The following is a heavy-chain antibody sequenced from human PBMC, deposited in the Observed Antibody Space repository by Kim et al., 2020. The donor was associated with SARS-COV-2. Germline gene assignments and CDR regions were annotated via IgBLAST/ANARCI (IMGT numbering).Heavy chain of an antibody. Sequence: GGSLRLSCEASGFTFGRYAMSWARQAPGKGLEWVSTISDVGVRTHYADSVKGRFTISRDNSKSTLFLHMNSLRAEDTAVYYCEASDYWGQGSLVTVSS. CDR3: EASDY. J-gene: IGHJ4*02. CDR1: GFTFGRYA. CDR2: ISDVGVRT. V-gene: IGHV3-23*01.